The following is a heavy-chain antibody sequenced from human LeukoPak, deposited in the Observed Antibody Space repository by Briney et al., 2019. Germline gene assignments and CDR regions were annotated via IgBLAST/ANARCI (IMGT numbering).Heavy chain of an antibody. CDR3: AKDRAIAMVRREFDP. D-gene: IGHD3-10*01. CDR2: ISSSSSYI. CDR1: GFTFSNAW. J-gene: IGHJ5*02. V-gene: IGHV3-21*04. Sequence: GGSLRLSCAASGFTFSNAWMSWVRQAPGKGLEWVSSISSSSSYIYYADSVKGRFTISRDNSKDTLYLQMNSLRAEDTAVYYCAKDRAIAMVRREFDPWGQGTLVTVSS.